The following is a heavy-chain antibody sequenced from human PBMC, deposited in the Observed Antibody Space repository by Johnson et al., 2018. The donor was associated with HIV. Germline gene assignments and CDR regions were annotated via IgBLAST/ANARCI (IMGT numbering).Heavy chain of an antibody. Sequence: EVLLVESGGGLVQPGGSLRLSCAASGFTFSTYGMQWVRQAPGKGLEYVSAISSNGGSTYYANSVKGRFTISRDNSKNTLYLQMGSLRAEDMAVYYCARGALSPAAPDAFDIWGQGTMVTVSS. J-gene: IGHJ3*02. CDR1: GFTFSTYG. D-gene: IGHD6-13*01. CDR3: ARGALSPAAPDAFDI. V-gene: IGHV3-64*01. CDR2: ISSNGGST.